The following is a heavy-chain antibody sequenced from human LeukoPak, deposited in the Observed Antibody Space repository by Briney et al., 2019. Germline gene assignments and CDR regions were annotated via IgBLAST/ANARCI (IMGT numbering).Heavy chain of an antibody. Sequence: GGSLRLSCAASGFSVSEKYVAWVRQAPGRGLDWLSSVSGNGKSTFYADSVKGRFTISRDFSKNTLYLQMSNLRAEDTARYYCAKASDYNNYFDFWGQGILVTVSS. J-gene: IGHJ4*02. CDR1: GFSVSEKY. CDR2: VSGNGKST. D-gene: IGHD6-25*01. CDR3: AKASDYNNYFDF. V-gene: IGHV3-23*01.